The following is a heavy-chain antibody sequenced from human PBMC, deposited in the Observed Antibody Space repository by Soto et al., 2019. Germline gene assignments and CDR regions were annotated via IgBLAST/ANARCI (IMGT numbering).Heavy chain of an antibody. CDR2: IYSGGSI. CDR3: ARLTWDTTYYFDC. Sequence: GGSLRLSCAASGITGNNNHMTRVRQAPGKGLEWVSIIYSGGSIHYADSVEDRFTISRDNSRNTLYLQMDSLRAEDTAVYYCARLTWDTTYYFDCWGQGTLVTVSS. D-gene: IGHD1-1*01. J-gene: IGHJ4*02. V-gene: IGHV3-66*04. CDR1: GITGNNNH.